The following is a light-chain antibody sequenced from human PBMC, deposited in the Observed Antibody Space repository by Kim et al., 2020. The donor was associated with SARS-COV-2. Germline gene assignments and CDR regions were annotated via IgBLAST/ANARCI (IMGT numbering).Light chain of an antibody. CDR1: KLGDKY. J-gene: IGLJ2*01. V-gene: IGLV3-1*01. CDR2: QDS. Sequence: SYELTQPPSVSVSPGQTASINCSGDKLGDKYACWYQQKPGQSPVLVIYQDSKRPSGIPERFSGSNSGNTATLTISGTQAMDKADYYCQAWDSSYVVFGGG. CDR3: QAWDSSYVV.